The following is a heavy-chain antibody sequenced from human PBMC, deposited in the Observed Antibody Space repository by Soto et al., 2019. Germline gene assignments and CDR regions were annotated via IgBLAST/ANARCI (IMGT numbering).Heavy chain of an antibody. CDR3: ARHRGVAANWFDP. V-gene: IGHV4-39*01. D-gene: IGHD2-15*01. CDR2: IYYSGST. CDR1: GGSISSSSYY. J-gene: IGHJ5*02. Sequence: TLSLTCTVSGGSISSSSYYWGWIRQPPGRGLEWIGSIYYSGSTYYNPSLKSRVTISVDTSKNQFSLKLSSVTAADTAVYYCARHRGVAANWFDPWGQGTRVTVSS.